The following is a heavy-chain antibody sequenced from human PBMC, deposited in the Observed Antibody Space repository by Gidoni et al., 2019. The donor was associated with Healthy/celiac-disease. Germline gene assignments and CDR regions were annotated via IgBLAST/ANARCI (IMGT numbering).Heavy chain of an antibody. CDR2: IWYDGSNK. CDR3: ARESSGWSPNAFDI. Sequence: QVQLVESGGGVVQPGRSLRLSCAASGFTFSSYGMHWVRQAPGKGLEWVAVIWYDGSNKYYADSVKGRFTISRDNSKNTLYLQMNSLRAEDTAVYYCARESSGWSPNAFDIWGQGTMVTVSS. CDR1: GFTFSSYG. V-gene: IGHV3-33*01. D-gene: IGHD6-19*01. J-gene: IGHJ3*02.